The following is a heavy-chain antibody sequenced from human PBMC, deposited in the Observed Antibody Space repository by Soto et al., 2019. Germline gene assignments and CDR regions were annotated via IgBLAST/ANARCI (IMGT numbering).Heavy chain of an antibody. J-gene: IGHJ6*02. CDR1: GFTFSSYG. V-gene: IGHV3-33*01. CDR2: IWYDGSNK. D-gene: IGHD5-18*01. CDR3: ARTEDTVRPYGMDV. Sequence: QVQLVESGGGVVQPGRSLRLSCAASGFTFSSYGMHWVRQAPGKGLEWVAVIWYDGSNKYYADSVKGRFTISRDNSKNTLYLQMNSLRAEDTAVYYCARTEDTVRPYGMDVWGQGTTVTVSS.